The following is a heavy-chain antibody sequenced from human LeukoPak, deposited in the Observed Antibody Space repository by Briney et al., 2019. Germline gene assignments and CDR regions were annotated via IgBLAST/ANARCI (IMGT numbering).Heavy chain of an antibody. D-gene: IGHD3-3*01. CDR3: ARDQPFWSGFPRRSYAFDI. CDR1: GGSISSSSYY. CDR2: IYYSGST. Sequence: SETLSLTCTVSGGSISSSSYYWGWIRQPLGKGLEWIGSIYYSGSTYYNPSLKSRVTISVDTSKNQFSLKLSSVTAADTAVYYCARDQPFWSGFPRRSYAFDIWGQGTMVTVSS. J-gene: IGHJ3*02. V-gene: IGHV4-39*07.